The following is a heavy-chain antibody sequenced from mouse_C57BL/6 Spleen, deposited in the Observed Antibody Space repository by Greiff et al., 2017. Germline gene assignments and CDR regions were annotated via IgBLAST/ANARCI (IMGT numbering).Heavy chain of an antibody. D-gene: IGHD1-1*01. CDR3: TYYGSSLNWYFDV. J-gene: IGHJ1*03. Sequence: QVQLQQSGAELVRPGASVTLSCKASGYTFTDYEMHWVKQTPVHGLEWIGAIDPETGGTAYNQKFKGKAILTADKSSSTAYMELRSLTSEDSAVYYCTYYGSSLNWYFDVWGTGTTVTVSS. CDR2: IDPETGGT. V-gene: IGHV1-15*01. CDR1: GYTFTDYE.